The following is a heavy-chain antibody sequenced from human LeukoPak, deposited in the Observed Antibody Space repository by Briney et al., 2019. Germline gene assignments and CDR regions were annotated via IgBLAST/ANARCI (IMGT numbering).Heavy chain of an antibody. Sequence: GASVKVSCKASGYTFTNYGISWVRQAPGQGLEWMGWINPNSGGTNYAQKFQGRVTMTRDTSISTAYMELSRLRSDDTAVYYCARLLWFGELYPDFDYWGQGTLVSVSS. V-gene: IGHV1-2*02. CDR3: ARLLWFGELYPDFDY. J-gene: IGHJ4*02. CDR1: GYTFTNYG. D-gene: IGHD3-10*01. CDR2: INPNSGGT.